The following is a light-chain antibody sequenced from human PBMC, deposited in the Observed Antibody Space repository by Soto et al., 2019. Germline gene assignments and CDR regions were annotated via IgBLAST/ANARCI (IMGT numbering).Light chain of an antibody. Sequence: EIVLTQSPPTLSLSPGERATLSCRASQTVSSSLAWYQQKPGQAPRLLIYEASNRATGIPDRFSGSGSGTDFTLTISRLEPEDFAVYYCQQRSNWPRTFGQGTKVDIK. V-gene: IGKV3-11*01. J-gene: IGKJ1*01. CDR1: QTVSSS. CDR3: QQRSNWPRT. CDR2: EAS.